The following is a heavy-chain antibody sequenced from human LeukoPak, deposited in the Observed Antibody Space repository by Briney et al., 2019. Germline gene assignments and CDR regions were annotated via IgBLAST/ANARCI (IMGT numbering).Heavy chain of an antibody. J-gene: IGHJ5*01. CDR2: IRTFSGNT. Sequence: ASVKVSCKTSGYTFISYDINWVRQAPGQGLEWMGWIRTFSGNTKFPQKFQDRVTMTADASTSTAYMELRSLRSDDTAIYHCARLYGDYRQYFLDSWGQGTLVTVSS. CDR3: ARLYGDYRQYFLDS. D-gene: IGHD4-17*01. CDR1: GYTFISYD. V-gene: IGHV1-18*01.